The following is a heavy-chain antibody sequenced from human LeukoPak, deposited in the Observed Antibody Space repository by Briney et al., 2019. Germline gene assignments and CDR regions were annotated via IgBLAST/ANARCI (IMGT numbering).Heavy chain of an antibody. CDR1: GYNFSGYF. V-gene: IGHV1-2*02. D-gene: IGHD2-2*01. CDR3: GRGWVVVVPAARFDP. Sequence: VASVKVSCKASGYNFSGYFLHWVRQAPGQGLEWMGWINPNRGDTKYAQKLQGRVTMTRDTSISTAYLELSRLRSDDTAVYYCGRGWVVVVPAARFDPWGQGTLVTVSS. CDR2: INPNRGDT. J-gene: IGHJ5*02.